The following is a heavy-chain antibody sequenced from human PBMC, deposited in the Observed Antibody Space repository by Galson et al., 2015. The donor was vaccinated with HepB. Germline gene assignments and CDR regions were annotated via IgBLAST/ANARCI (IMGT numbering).Heavy chain of an antibody. CDR1: GFTFSSYA. CDR3: ARGGRINYYYGMDV. J-gene: IGHJ6*02. D-gene: IGHD2/OR15-2a*01. Sequence: SLRLSCAASGFTFSSYAMHWVRQAPGKGLEWVAVISYDGSNKYYADSVKGRFTISRDNSKNTLYLQMNSLRAEDTAVYYCARGGRINYYYGMDVWGQGTTVTVSS. CDR2: ISYDGSNK. V-gene: IGHV3-30*04.